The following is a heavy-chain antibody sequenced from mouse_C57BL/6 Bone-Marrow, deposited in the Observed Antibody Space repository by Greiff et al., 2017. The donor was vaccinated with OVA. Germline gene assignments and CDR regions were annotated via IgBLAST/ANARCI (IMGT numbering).Heavy chain of an antibody. CDR3: ARLPSIYYDYDGFAMDY. CDR1: GFTFSDYG. Sequence: EVKLMESGGGLVQPGGSLKLSCAASGFTFSDYGMAWVRQAPRKGPEWVAFISTLAYSIYYADTVTGRFTISRENAKNTLYLEMSRLRSEDTSMYYCARLPSIYYDYDGFAMDYWGQGTSVTVSS. D-gene: IGHD2-4*01. CDR2: ISTLAYSI. J-gene: IGHJ4*01. V-gene: IGHV5-15*01.